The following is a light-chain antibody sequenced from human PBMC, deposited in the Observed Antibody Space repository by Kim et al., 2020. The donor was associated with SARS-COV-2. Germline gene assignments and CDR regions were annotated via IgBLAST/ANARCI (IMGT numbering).Light chain of an antibody. CDR2: DAS. CDR1: QSVGSF. Sequence: FSPGERATLSCRASQSVGSFLAWYQQKPGQAPRLLIYDASNRVSGIPARFSGSGSGTDFTLTISSLDPEDFAVYYCQHRFNWPLTFGGGTKVDIK. V-gene: IGKV3-11*01. J-gene: IGKJ4*01. CDR3: QHRFNWPLT.